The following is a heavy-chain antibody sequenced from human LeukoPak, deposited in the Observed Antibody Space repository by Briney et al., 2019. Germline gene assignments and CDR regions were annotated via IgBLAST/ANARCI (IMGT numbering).Heavy chain of an antibody. V-gene: IGHV1-69*13. J-gene: IGHJ4*02. Sequence: ASVKVSCKASGGTFSSYAISWVRQAPGQGLEWMGGIIPIFGTANYAQKFQGRVTITADESTSTAYMELRSLRSEDTAVYYCARNPGGDCYYCYYYWGQGTLVTVSS. CDR1: GGTFSSYA. CDR2: IIPIFGTA. CDR3: ARNPGGDCYYCYYY. D-gene: IGHD2-21*02.